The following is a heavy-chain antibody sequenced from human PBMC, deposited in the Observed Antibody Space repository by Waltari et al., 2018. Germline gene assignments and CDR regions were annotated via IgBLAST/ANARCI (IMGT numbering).Heavy chain of an antibody. D-gene: IGHD3-22*01. CDR1: GGSISSYY. J-gene: IGHJ4*02. V-gene: IGHV4-59*01. CDR3: ARALQYYYDSSGYYYDY. Sequence: QVQLQESGPGLVKPSETLSLTCTVSGGSISSYYWSWIRQPPGKGLEWIGYIYYSGSTNYNPSLKSRVTISVDTSKNQFSLKLSSVTAADTAVYYCARALQYYYDSSGYYYDYWGQGTLVTVSS. CDR2: IYYSGST.